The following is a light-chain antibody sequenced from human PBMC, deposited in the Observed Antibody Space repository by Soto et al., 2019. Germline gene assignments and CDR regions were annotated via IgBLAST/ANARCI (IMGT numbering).Light chain of an antibody. Sequence: EIVLTQSRCTLSLSPGEKAILSCRASQTVGSPYLAWYQQKPGRAPRLLIYAASSRATGIPDRFSGSGSATDFTITISSLEPEDFAVYYCQKYGTSPPRYIFGQGTKLEIK. V-gene: IGKV3-20*01. J-gene: IGKJ2*01. CDR2: AAS. CDR1: QTVGSPY. CDR3: QKYGTSPPRYI.